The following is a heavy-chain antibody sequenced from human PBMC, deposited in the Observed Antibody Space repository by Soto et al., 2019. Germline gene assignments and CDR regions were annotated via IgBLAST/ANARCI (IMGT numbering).Heavy chain of an antibody. J-gene: IGHJ5*02. D-gene: IGHD1-26*01. Sequence: SVKVSCKASGGTFSSYAISWVRQAPGQGLEWMGGIIPIFGTANYAQKFQGRVTITADKSTSTAYMELSSLRSEDTAVYYCARGPLPQWELLTNWFDPWGQGTLVTVSS. V-gene: IGHV1-69*06. CDR3: ARGPLPQWELLTNWFDP. CDR1: GGTFSSYA. CDR2: IIPIFGTA.